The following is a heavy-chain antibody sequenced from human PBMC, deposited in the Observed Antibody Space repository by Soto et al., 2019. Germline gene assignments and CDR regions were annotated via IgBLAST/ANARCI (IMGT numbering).Heavy chain of an antibody. V-gene: IGHV4-4*07. CDR1: GGSITDYS. CDR2: IFSSGST. J-gene: IGHJ5*02. CDR3: ARDQGVVVTADNWFDP. Sequence: SETLSLTCTVSGGSITDYSWVWIRQPAGKGLEWIGRIFSSGSTNYNPSLKGRITMSLGTSKNQFSLKLNSATATDTAVYFCARDQGVVVTADNWFDPWGQGILVTVSS. D-gene: IGHD2-21*02.